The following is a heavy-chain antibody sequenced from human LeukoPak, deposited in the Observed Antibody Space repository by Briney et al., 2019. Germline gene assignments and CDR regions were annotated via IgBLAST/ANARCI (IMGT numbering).Heavy chain of an antibody. Sequence: ASVKVSCKASGYTFTSYYMHWVRQAPGQGLEWMGIINPSGGSTSCAQKFQGRVTMTRDTSTSTVYMELSSLRSEDTAVYYCARATYYYDSSGFGPFDYWGQGTLVTVSS. V-gene: IGHV1-46*01. D-gene: IGHD3-22*01. CDR2: INPSGGST. J-gene: IGHJ4*02. CDR1: GYTFTSYY. CDR3: ARATYYYDSSGFGPFDY.